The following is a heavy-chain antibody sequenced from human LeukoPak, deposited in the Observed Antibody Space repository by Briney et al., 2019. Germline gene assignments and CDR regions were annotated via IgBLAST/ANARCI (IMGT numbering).Heavy chain of an antibody. V-gene: IGHV1-69*06. J-gene: IGHJ6*04. CDR3: ARQAGTAPGAFDI. Sequence: SVQVSCKASGYIFTSCGISGVRQPPGRGREWVGGIIPIFGTANYAQKHQGRVTITADKSTSTDYTEMSSLRPEDTAVYYCARQAGTAPGAFDIGGKGTTVTVSS. D-gene: IGHD1-1*01. CDR1: GYIFTSCG. CDR2: IIPIFGTA.